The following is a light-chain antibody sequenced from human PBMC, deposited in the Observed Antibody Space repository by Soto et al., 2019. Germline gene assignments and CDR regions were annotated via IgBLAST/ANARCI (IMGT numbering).Light chain of an antibody. J-gene: IGKJ1*01. CDR2: DAS. V-gene: IGKV1-5*01. CDR1: QNLNSW. Sequence: DIQMTQSPATLSAYVGDRVTITCRASQNLNSWLAWYHQKPGKAPKLLIYDASSLESGVPPRFSGSGSGTEFTLTISSLQSEDFAVYYCQQYNGWPWTFGLGTKVDIK. CDR3: QQYNGWPWT.